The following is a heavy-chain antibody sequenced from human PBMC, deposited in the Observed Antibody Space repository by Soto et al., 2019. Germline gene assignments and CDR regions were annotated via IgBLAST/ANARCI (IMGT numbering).Heavy chain of an antibody. CDR2: IDSAGDA. CDR1: GFTFSSHD. D-gene: IGHD3-10*01. Sequence: GGSLRLSCAASGFTFSSHDMHWVRQVTGKGLEWVSGIDSAGDAKYPASVKGRLTISRENAKNSLLLQMNSLRAGDTVLYYCARGGIRGVSWNWFDTWGQGTLVTVSS. V-gene: IGHV3-13*01. CDR3: ARGGIRGVSWNWFDT. J-gene: IGHJ5*02.